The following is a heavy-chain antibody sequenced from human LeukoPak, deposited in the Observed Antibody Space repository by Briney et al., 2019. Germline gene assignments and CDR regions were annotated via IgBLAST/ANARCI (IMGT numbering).Heavy chain of an antibody. CDR2: IKSKTNGGTT. J-gene: IGHJ4*02. V-gene: IGHV3-15*01. CDR3: TWVGPRYYFDY. Sequence: GGSLRLSCAASGFTFNHAWTSWVRQAPGKGLEWLGRIKSKTNGGTTDYAAPVKGRFTISRDDSKNTLYLQINSLKTEDTAVYYCTWVGPRYYFDYWGQGTLVTVSS. CDR1: GFTFNHAW. D-gene: IGHD1-26*01.